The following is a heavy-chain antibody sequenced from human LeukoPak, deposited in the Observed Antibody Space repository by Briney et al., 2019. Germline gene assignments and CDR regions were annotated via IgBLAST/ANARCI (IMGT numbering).Heavy chain of an antibody. D-gene: IGHD3-3*01. J-gene: IGHJ4*02. V-gene: IGHV4-59*01. CDR2: IYSSGST. Sequence: SETLSLTCTVSGGSISSYYWSWIRQPPGKGLEWIGYIYSSGSTNYNPSLKSRVTISVDTSKNQFSLKLSSVTAADTAVYYCARGITLRFLEWLSTQYYFDYWGQGTLVTVSS. CDR3: ARGITLRFLEWLSTQYYFDY. CDR1: GGSISSYY.